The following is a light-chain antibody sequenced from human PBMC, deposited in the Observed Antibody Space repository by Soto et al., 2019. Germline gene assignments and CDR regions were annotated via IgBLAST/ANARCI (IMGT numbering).Light chain of an antibody. CDR3: QQRSNWPT. V-gene: IGKV3-11*01. CDR2: DAS. J-gene: IGKJ5*01. CDR1: QSVSSY. Sequence: ESVLTQSPATLSLSPGERATLSCRASQSVSSYLAWYQQKPGQAPRLLIYDASNRATGIPTRFSGSGSGTDFTLISSSLEPEDFAVYYCQQRSNWPTFGQGTRLEI.